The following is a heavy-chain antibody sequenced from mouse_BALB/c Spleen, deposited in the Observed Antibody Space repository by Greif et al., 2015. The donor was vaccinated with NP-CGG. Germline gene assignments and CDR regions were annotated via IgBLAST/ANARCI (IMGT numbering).Heavy chain of an antibody. D-gene: IGHD2-4*01. CDR1: GFPLTSYG. V-gene: IGHV2-9*02. J-gene: IGHJ4*01. Sequence: VHLVESGPGLVAPSQSLSITCTVSGFPLTSYGVHWVRQPPGKGLEWLGVIWAGGSTNYNSALMSRLSISKDNSKSQVFLKMNSLQTDDTAMYYCARDSLYDYDKVMDYWGQGTSVTVSS. CDR3: ARDSLYDYDKVMDY. CDR2: IWAGGST.